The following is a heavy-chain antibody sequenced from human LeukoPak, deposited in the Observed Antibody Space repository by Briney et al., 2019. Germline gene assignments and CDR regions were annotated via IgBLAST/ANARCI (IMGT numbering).Heavy chain of an antibody. CDR2: IYTSGST. D-gene: IGHD3-22*01. CDR1: GGSISSSSYS. CDR3: AREKIGYYDGSGRGWFDP. Sequence: SETLSLTCTVSGGSISSSSYSWSWIRQPAGKGLEWIGRIYTSGSTNYNPSLKSRVTVSVDTSKNQFSLKLSSVTAADTAVYYCAREKIGYYDGSGRGWFDPWGQGTLVTVSS. V-gene: IGHV4-61*02. J-gene: IGHJ5*02.